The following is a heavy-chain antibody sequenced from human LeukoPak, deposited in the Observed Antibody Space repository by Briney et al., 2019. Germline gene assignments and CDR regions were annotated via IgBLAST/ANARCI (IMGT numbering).Heavy chain of an antibody. Sequence: SQTLSLTCAISGDSFSSNSAAWNWLRQSPSRGLEWLGRTYYRSKWYNDYAVSVKSRITINPDTSKNQFSLQLNSVTPEDTAVYYCARDTAMVAPNFDYWGQGTLVTVSS. V-gene: IGHV6-1*01. D-gene: IGHD5-18*01. CDR2: TYYRSKWYN. J-gene: IGHJ4*02. CDR1: GDSFSSNSAA. CDR3: ARDTAMVAPNFDY.